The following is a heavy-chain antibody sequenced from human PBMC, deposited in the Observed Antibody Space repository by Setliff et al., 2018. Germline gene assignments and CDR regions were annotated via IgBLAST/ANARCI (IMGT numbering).Heavy chain of an antibody. CDR2: ITPVLDTR. Sequence: SVKVSCKASGGPFSNYAISWVRQAPGQRLEWLGRITPVLDTRDYSQKFQGRLIITADESTRTVNMELTSLRSEDTALYYCARGTVNWAAFNIWGQGTTVTVSS. V-gene: IGHV1-69*11. CDR1: GGPFSNYA. CDR3: ARGTVNWAAFNI. J-gene: IGHJ6*02. D-gene: IGHD2-15*01.